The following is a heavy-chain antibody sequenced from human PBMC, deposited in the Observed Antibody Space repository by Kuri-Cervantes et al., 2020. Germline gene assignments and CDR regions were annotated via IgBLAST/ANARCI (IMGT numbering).Heavy chain of an antibody. CDR2: IWYDGSNK. CDR3: ARDSGYYYGSGSQLYYYYGMDV. J-gene: IGHJ6*02. D-gene: IGHD3-10*01. V-gene: IGHV3-33*01. CDR1: GFTFSSYG. Sequence: GGSLRLSCAASGFTFSSYGMHWVRQAPGKGLEWVAVIWYDGSNKYYADSVKGRFTISRNNSKNTLYLQMSSLRAEDTAVYYCARDSGYYYGSGSQLYYYYGMDVWGQGTTVTVSS.